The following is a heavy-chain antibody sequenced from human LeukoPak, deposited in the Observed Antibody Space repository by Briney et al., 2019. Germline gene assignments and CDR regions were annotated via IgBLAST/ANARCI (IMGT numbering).Heavy chain of an antibody. Sequence: GESLQISCQGSGYSFTSYWISCVRQMPGKGLEWMGRIDPSDSYTNYSPSFQGHVTISADKSISTAYLQWSSLKASDTAMYYCARLGTTVTTITDYWGQGTLVTVSS. J-gene: IGHJ4*02. CDR3: ARLGTTVTTITDY. CDR2: IDPSDSYT. V-gene: IGHV5-10-1*01. CDR1: GYSFTSYW. D-gene: IGHD4-17*01.